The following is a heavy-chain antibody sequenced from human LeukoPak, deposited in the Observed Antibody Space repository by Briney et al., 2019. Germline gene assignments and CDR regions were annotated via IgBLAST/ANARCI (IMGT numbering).Heavy chain of an antibody. J-gene: IGHJ4*02. Sequence: LSGGSLRLSCAASGNYWMHWVRRAPGKGLVWVSRSNEDGSTTNYADSVKGRFTISRDNAKNTLYLQMNSLTAEDTAVYYCVRDLGGRSGHWGQGTLVTVSS. CDR3: VRDLGGRSGH. CDR2: SNEDGSTT. CDR1: GNYW. V-gene: IGHV3-74*01. D-gene: IGHD1-26*01.